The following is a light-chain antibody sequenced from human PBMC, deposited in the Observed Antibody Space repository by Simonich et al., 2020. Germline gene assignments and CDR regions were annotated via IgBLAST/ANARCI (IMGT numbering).Light chain of an antibody. Sequence: QSALTQPASVSGSPGQSITISCTGTSSDVGGYNYVSWYQQNPGKAPKLMIYDVSKQPSVVSNRFSGYKSGNTASLTISGLQAEDEADYYCSSYTSSSTLVFGGGTKLTVL. CDR2: DVS. CDR3: SSYTSSSTLV. J-gene: IGLJ2*01. CDR1: SSDVGGYNY. V-gene: IGLV2-14*01.